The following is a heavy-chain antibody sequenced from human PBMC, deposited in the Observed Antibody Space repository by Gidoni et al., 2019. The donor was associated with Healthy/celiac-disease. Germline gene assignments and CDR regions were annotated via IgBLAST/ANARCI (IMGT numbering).Heavy chain of an antibody. D-gene: IGHD5-18*01. CDR1: GGSISSGGYY. J-gene: IGHJ4*02. V-gene: IGHV4-31*03. CDR3: ARRPNTAVHFDY. Sequence: QVQLQESGPGLVNPSQTLSLTCTVSGGSISSGGYYWSWSRQHPGKGREWIGYIYYSGRNYYHPSLKSRVTISVDTSKNQFSLKLSSVTAADTAVYYCARRPNTAVHFDYWGQGTLVTVSS. CDR2: IYYSGRN.